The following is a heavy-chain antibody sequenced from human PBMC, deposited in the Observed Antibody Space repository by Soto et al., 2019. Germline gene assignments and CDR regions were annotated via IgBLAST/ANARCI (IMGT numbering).Heavy chain of an antibody. Sequence: QLQLQESGSGLVKPSQTLSLTCTVSGGSISSGGYSWTWIRQSPGKGLEWIGYTYQSGSAYYNPSLKSRVTISVDRSKNQFFLNLTSVTAADTAVYYCARDYYGMDVWGQGTTVTVSS. J-gene: IGHJ6*02. CDR1: GGSISSGGYS. CDR2: TYQSGSA. CDR3: ARDYYGMDV. V-gene: IGHV4-30-2*06.